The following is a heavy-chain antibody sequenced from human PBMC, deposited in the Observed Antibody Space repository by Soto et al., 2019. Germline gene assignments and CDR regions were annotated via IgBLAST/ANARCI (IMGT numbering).Heavy chain of an antibody. CDR3: ARHGNWFDP. CDR1: GGSISSSSYY. CDR2: IYYSGST. J-gene: IGHJ5*02. Sequence: SEPLSLTCTVSGGSISSSSYYWGWISQPPGKGLEWIGSIYYSGSTYYNPSLKSRVTISVDTSKNQFSLKLSSVTAADTAVYYCARHGNWFDPWGQGTLVTVSA. V-gene: IGHV4-39*01.